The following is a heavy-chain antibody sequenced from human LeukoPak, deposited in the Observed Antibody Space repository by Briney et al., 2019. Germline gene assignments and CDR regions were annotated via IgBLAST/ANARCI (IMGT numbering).Heavy chain of an antibody. D-gene: IGHD4-11*01. J-gene: IGHJ6*02. CDR2: IYYSGST. V-gene: IGHV4-30-4*01. CDR1: GGSISSGDYY. CDR3: ARTRGSNYYYDMDV. Sequence: SETLSLTCTVSGGSISSGDYYWSWIRQPPGKGLEWIGYIYYSGSTYYNPSLKSRVTISVDTSKNQFSLKLSSVTAADTAVYYCARTRGSNYYYDMDVWGQGTTVTVSS.